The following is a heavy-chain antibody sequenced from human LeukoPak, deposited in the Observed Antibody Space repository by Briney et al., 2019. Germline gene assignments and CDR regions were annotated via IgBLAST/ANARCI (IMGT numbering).Heavy chain of an antibody. CDR3: ARTYYYDSSGYRLDY. D-gene: IGHD3-22*01. J-gene: IGHJ4*02. CDR2: IYPGDSDT. Sequence: GESLKISCKGFGYSFTSYWIGWVRQMPGKGLEWMGIIYPGDSDTRYSPSFQGQVTISADKSISTAYLQWSSLKASDTAMYYCARTYYYDSSGYRLDYRGQGTLVTVSS. V-gene: IGHV5-51*01. CDR1: GYSFTSYW.